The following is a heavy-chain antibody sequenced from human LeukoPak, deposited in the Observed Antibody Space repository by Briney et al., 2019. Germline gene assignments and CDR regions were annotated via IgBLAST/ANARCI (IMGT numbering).Heavy chain of an antibody. CDR2: IYYSGST. Sequence: SETLSLTCTVSGGSISSSSYHWGWIPQPPGKGLEWIGSIYYSGSTYHNPSLKSRVTISVDTSKNQFSLNLSSVTTADTAVYYCARVVSSSWFDYWGQGTLVTVSS. CDR3: ARVVSSSWFDY. D-gene: IGHD6-13*01. V-gene: IGHV4-39*01. J-gene: IGHJ4*02. CDR1: GGSISSSSYH.